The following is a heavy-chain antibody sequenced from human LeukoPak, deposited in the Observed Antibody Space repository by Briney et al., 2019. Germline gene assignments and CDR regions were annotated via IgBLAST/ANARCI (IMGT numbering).Heavy chain of an antibody. CDR1: GYTFTGYY. CDR2: INPNSGGT. J-gene: IGHJ4*02. CDR3: ARDQEVLYYYDSSGYYSDY. D-gene: IGHD3-22*01. V-gene: IGHV1-2*02. Sequence: ASVKVSCKASGYTFTGYYMHWVRQAPGQGPEWMGWINPNSGGTNYAQKFQGRVTMTRDTSISTAYMELSRLRSDDTAVYYCARDQEVLYYYDSSGYYSDYWGQGTLVTVSS.